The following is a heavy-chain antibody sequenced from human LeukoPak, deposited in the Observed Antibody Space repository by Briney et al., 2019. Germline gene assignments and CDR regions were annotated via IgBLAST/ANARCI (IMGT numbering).Heavy chain of an antibody. D-gene: IGHD2-15*01. CDR2: INPNSGGA. J-gene: IGHJ5*02. CDR3: AKGPPEYCSGGSCHSGRNWIDP. V-gene: IGHV1-2*02. Sequence: ASVKVSCKASGYIFSGYYMHWLRQAHGQGLEWMGWINPNSGGADYAQKFQGRVTMTRDTSISTAYMALSRLRSDDTAVYYCAKGPPEYCSGGSCHSGRNWIDPWGQGTLVTVSS. CDR1: GYIFSGYY.